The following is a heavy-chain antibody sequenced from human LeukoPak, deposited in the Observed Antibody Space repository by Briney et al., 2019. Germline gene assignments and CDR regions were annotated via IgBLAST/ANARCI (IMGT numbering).Heavy chain of an antibody. CDR1: GFTFSTYN. CDR3: ARDSLVWFGEPLDY. CDR2: ISSSSRTI. D-gene: IGHD3-10*01. J-gene: IGHJ4*02. V-gene: IGHV3-48*01. Sequence: GGSLRLSCATSGFTFSTYNMNWVRQAPEKGLEWVSYISSSSRTIYYADSVKGRFTISRDNAKNSLYLQMNSLRAEDTAVYYCARDSLVWFGEPLDYWGQGTLVTVTS.